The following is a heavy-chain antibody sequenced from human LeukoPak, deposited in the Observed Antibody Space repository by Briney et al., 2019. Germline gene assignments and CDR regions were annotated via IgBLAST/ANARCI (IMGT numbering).Heavy chain of an antibody. CDR3: ARLLYDVSEHETYYFDH. CDR1: GDSIIRSNFY. J-gene: IGHJ4*02. CDR2: IYYSGSP. V-gene: IGHV4-39*01. Sequence: SGTLSLTCTVSGDSIIRSNFYWGWICQPPGKGLECIGYIYYSGSPYYNPSLESRVTISVDTSKNQFSLRLTSVTAADTTVYYCARLLYDVSEHETYYFDHWGQGTLVTVSS. D-gene: IGHD3-22*01.